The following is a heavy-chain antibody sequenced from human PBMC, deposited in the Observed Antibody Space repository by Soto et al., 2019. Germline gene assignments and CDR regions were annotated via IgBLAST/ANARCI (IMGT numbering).Heavy chain of an antibody. CDR1: GFTVSSNS. Sequence: LRLSCAASGFTVSSNSISWVRQAPWKGVEWVSVIYSGGSTYYADSVKGRFTISRDNSKNTLYLQMNSLRAEDTDVYYCPRDSVVRGPYSGMDVWGQGNTVTVS. V-gene: IGHV3-53*01. CDR3: PRDSVVRGPYSGMDV. CDR2: IYSGGST. J-gene: IGHJ6*02. D-gene: IGHD3-10*01.